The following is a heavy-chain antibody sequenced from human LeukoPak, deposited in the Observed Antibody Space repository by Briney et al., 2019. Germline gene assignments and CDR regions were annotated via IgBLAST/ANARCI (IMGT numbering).Heavy chain of an antibody. CDR1: RFTLSSYS. Sequence: GGSLRLSCAASRFTLSSYSMNSVRQAPGKGVEWVSYISSSSSTIYYADSVKGRFTISRDNAKNSLYLQMNSLRAEDTAVYYCARARVTPLLWFGEIPGDFDYWGQGTLVTVSS. J-gene: IGHJ4*02. V-gene: IGHV3-48*01. D-gene: IGHD3-10*01. CDR2: ISSSSSTI. CDR3: ARARVTPLLWFGEIPGDFDY.